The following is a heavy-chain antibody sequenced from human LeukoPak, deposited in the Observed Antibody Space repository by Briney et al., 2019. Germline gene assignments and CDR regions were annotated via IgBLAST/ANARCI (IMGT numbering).Heavy chain of an antibody. CDR1: GFTLSAYW. CDR3: ARAPREWLLGYHFEC. J-gene: IGHJ4*02. Sequence: GGSLRLSCAASGFTLSAYWMYWVRQAPGKGPVWDAFINNDGSDTNYADSVKGRFAISRDNGKNSLYLQMNSLRVEDMAVYYCARAPREWLLGYHFECWGQGTLVTVSS. CDR2: INNDGSDT. V-gene: IGHV3-74*01. D-gene: IGHD3-3*01.